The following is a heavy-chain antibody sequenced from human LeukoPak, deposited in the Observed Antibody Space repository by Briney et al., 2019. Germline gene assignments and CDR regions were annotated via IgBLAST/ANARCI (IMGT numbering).Heavy chain of an antibody. Sequence: GGSLRLPCAASXXTFXSXXXXXXXXXXGXXXXWXXSXXXXSSYXYYADSVKGRFTISRDNAKNSLYLQMNSLRAKDTAVYYCARDVTVVAATLDAFDIWGQGTMVTVSS. CDR2: XXXXSSYX. CDR1: XXTFXSXX. V-gene: IGHV3-21*01. D-gene: IGHD2-15*01. J-gene: IGHJ3*02. CDR3: ARDVTVVAATLDAFDI.